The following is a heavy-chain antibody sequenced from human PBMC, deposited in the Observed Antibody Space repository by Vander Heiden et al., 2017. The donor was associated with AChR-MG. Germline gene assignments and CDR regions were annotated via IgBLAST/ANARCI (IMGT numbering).Heavy chain of an antibody. D-gene: IGHD3-10*01. J-gene: IGHJ4*02. CDR2: ISSGSNTI. CDR3: ARMKHGSGSFYNY. Sequence: EVQRVESGGGLVQPGGSLRLSCAASGFTFSSYNMNWVGQAPGKGLEWVSYISSGSNTISYADSVRGRFTISRDNAKNSLYLQMNSLRDEDTAVYYCARMKHGSGSFYNYWGQGTLVTVSS. V-gene: IGHV3-48*02. CDR1: GFTFSSYN.